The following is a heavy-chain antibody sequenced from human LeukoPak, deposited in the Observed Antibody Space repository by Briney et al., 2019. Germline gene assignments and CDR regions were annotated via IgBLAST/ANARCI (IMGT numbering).Heavy chain of an antibody. D-gene: IGHD6-13*01. J-gene: IGHJ4*02. CDR3: ARDSGGIAAPFDY. CDR2: ISSSSSYI. CDR1: GFTFRSYG. V-gene: IGHV3-21*01. Sequence: SGGSLRLSCAASGFTFRSYGMNWVRQAPGKGLEWVSSISSSSSYIYYADSVKGRFTISRDNAKNSLYLQMNSLRAEDTAVYYCARDSGGIAAPFDYWGQGTLVTVSS.